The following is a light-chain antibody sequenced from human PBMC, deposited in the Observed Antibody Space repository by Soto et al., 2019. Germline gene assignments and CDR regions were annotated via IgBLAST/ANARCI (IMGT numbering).Light chain of an antibody. V-gene: IGKV1-5*03. CDR2: KTS. Sequence: DIQMTQSPSTLSASVGDRVTITCRASQTISDRLAWYQQKPGKAPKPLIYKTSMLETGVPSRFSGSGSGTEFTLTISSLQPDDFATYYCQQYNSESVIFGQGTRLEIK. CDR3: QQYNSESVI. J-gene: IGKJ5*01. CDR1: QTISDR.